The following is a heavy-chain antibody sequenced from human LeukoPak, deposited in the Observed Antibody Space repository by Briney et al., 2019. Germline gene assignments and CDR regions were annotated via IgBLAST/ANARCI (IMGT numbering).Heavy chain of an antibody. V-gene: IGHV4-39*01. CDR1: GGSISSSSYY. J-gene: IGHJ4*02. CDR3: ARRDSSSWYVRGFDY. CDR2: IYYSGNT. D-gene: IGHD6-13*01. Sequence: PSETLPLTCTVSGGSISSSSYYWGWIRQPPGKGLEWIGSIYYSGNTYYNPSLKSRVTISVDTSKNQFSLKLSSVTAADTAVYYCARRDSSSWYVRGFDYWGQGTLVTVSS.